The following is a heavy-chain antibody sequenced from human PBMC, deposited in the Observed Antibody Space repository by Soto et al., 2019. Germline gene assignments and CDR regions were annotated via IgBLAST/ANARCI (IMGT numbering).Heavy chain of an antibody. Sequence: PGGSLILSCAASGFTFSSYSMNWVRQAPGKGLEWVSYISSSSSTIYYADSVKGRFTISRDNAKNSPYLQMNSLRDEDTAVYYCARSGAELRIRDTAMVLIYYGMDVWGQGTTVTVSS. J-gene: IGHJ6*02. CDR3: ARSGAELRIRDTAMVLIYYGMDV. V-gene: IGHV3-48*02. CDR1: GFTFSSYS. D-gene: IGHD5-18*01. CDR2: ISSSSSTI.